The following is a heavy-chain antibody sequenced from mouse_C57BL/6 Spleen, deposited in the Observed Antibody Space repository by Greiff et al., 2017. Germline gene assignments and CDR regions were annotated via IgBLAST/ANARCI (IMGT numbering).Heavy chain of an antibody. CDR1: GFTFSSYG. CDR2: ISSGGSYT. D-gene: IGHD1-1*01. Sequence: EVKLMESGGDLVKPGGSLKLSCAASGFTFSSYGMSWVRQTPDKRLEWVATISSGGSYTYYPDSVKGRFTISRDNAKNTLYLQMSSLKSEDTALYYCARRWTTVVEGFAYWGQGTLVTVSA. J-gene: IGHJ3*01. V-gene: IGHV5-6*02. CDR3: ARRWTTVVEGFAY.